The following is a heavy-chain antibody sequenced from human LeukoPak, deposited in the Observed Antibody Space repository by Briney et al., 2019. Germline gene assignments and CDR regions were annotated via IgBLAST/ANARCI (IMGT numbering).Heavy chain of an antibody. J-gene: IGHJ5*02. Sequence: SETLSLTCTVSGGSISSYYWSWIRQPPGKGLEWIGYIYYSGSTNYNPSLKSRVTISVDTSKNQFSLRLSSVTAADTAVYYCARVFLPRYCSSTSCYTAPTNWFDPWGQGTLVTVSS. D-gene: IGHD2-2*02. CDR1: GGSISSYY. V-gene: IGHV4-59*01. CDR2: IYYSGST. CDR3: ARVFLPRYCSSTSCYTAPTNWFDP.